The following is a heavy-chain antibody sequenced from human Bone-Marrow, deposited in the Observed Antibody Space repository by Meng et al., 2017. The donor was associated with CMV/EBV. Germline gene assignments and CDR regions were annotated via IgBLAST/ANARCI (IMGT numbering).Heavy chain of an antibody. CDR1: GYTFTNYF. Sequence: ASVKVSCNAAGYTFTNYFVHWVRQAPGQGLEWLGIIHPIPGSTIYAQKFQGRVTVTRDTSTSTVYMEMSSLRSEDTAVYYCARDLALPRSAVFDHWGQGTLVTVSS. CDR3: ARDLALPRSAVFDH. V-gene: IGHV1-46*01. D-gene: IGHD3-16*01. CDR2: IHPIPGST. J-gene: IGHJ4*02.